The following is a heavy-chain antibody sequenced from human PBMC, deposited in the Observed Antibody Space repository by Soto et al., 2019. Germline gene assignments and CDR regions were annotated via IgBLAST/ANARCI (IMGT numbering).Heavy chain of an antibody. CDR1: GFTFSSYA. Sequence: QVQLVESGGGVVQPGRSLRLSCAASGFTFSSYAMYWVRQAPGKGLEWVAVISDDGSNKYYADSVKGRFTISRDNSKNTLDLQMNSLRAEDTAMFYCARSEWGTYYYGMDVWGQGTTVTVSS. CDR3: ARSEWGTYYYGMDV. V-gene: IGHV3-30-3*01. J-gene: IGHJ6*02. D-gene: IGHD3-16*01. CDR2: ISDDGSNK.